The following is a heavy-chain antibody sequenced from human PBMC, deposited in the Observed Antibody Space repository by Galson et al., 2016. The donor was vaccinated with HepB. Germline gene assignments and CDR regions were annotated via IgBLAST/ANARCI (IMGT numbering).Heavy chain of an antibody. V-gene: IGHV6-1*01. J-gene: IGHJ3*02. CDR1: GDSVSNNHAA. Sequence: CAISGDSVSNNHAAWNWIRQSPSRGLEWLGRTYRGSNQYAASMRGRIAINSDTSTNQFSLQLSSVTPEDTGLYCCARGAYYSFDIWGQGTMVTVSS. CDR3: ARGAYYSFDI. CDR2: TYRGSN. D-gene: IGHD1-26*01.